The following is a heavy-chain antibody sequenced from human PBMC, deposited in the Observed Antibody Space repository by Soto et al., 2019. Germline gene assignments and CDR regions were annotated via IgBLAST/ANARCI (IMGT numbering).Heavy chain of an antibody. CDR1: GFTFRIYW. CDR3: ARPPYGSGSYYRGGVGY. CDR2: INSDGSNT. D-gene: IGHD3-10*01. Sequence: EVQLVESGGGLVQPGGSLRLSCVASGFTFRIYWMHWVRQVPGKGLVWVSRINSDGSNTDYADSVKGRFTISRDNAKNTLYLQMNSLRAEDTAVYYCARPPYGSGSYYRGGVGYGGQGTVVTVTS. J-gene: IGHJ4*02. V-gene: IGHV3-74*01.